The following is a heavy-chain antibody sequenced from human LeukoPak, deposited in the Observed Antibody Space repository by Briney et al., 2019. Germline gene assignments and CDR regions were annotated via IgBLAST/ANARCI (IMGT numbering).Heavy chain of an antibody. CDR1: GYTFTSYG. V-gene: IGHV1-18*01. D-gene: IGHD3-16*01. CDR3: ARDPLNPAWGYAFDI. Sequence: ASVKVSCKASGYTFTSYGISWVRQAPGQGLEWMGWISAYNGNTNYAQKLQGRVTMTTDTSTSTAYMELRSLRSDDTAVYYCARDPLNPAWGYAFDIWGQGTMVTVSS. CDR2: ISAYNGNT. J-gene: IGHJ3*02.